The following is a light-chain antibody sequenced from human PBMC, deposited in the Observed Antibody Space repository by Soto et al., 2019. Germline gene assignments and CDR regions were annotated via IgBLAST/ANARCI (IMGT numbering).Light chain of an antibody. CDR3: QQYGSSPRT. Sequence: EIVLTQSPGTLSLSPGERAVLSCRASQSVNNNYLAWYQRKPGRAPRLLIYGASSRATGIRDRFIGSGSGTDFTLTITRLEPEDFAVYFCQQYGSSPRTFGQGTKVEFK. CDR1: QSVNNNY. J-gene: IGKJ1*01. V-gene: IGKV3-20*01. CDR2: GAS.